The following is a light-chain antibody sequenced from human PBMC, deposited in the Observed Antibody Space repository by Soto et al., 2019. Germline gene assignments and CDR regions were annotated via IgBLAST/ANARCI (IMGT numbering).Light chain of an antibody. Sequence: EIVMTQSPDTLSVSPGEGATLSCRASRSISSNLAWYQHQPGQAPRLLIFGASNRATGIPARFSGSGSGTDFTLTISRLEAEDSVVYCCQHYGYPQTTFGQGTKVDIK. CDR1: RSISSN. CDR2: GAS. V-gene: IGKV3D-15*01. J-gene: IGKJ1*01. CDR3: QHYGYPQTT.